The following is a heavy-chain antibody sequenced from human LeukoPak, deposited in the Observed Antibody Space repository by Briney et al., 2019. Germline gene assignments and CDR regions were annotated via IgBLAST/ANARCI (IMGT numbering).Heavy chain of an antibody. J-gene: IGHJ4*02. Sequence: ASVKVSCKASGGTFSTYVISWVRQAPGQGLEWMGGIIPVFGTANYAEKFQDRVTITADKSTSTAYMELSSLRSEDTAMYYCARGPPNDILTNFDYWGREPWSPSPQ. CDR2: IIPVFGTA. D-gene: IGHD3-9*01. V-gene: IGHV1-69*06. CDR1: GGTFSTYV. CDR3: ARGPPNDILTNFDY.